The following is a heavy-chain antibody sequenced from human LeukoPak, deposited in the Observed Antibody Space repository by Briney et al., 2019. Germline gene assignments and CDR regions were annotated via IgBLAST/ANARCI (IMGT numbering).Heavy chain of an antibody. D-gene: IGHD3-10*01. V-gene: IGHV3-48*03. Sequence: PGGSLRLSCAASGFTFSSYEMNWVRQAPGKGLEWVSYISSSGRSIYYADSVKGRFTISRDNAKNSLYLQMNSLRAEDTAVYYCARDYGSGSPIDYWGQGTLVTVSS. CDR2: ISSSGRSI. CDR3: ARDYGSGSPIDY. J-gene: IGHJ4*02. CDR1: GFTFSSYE.